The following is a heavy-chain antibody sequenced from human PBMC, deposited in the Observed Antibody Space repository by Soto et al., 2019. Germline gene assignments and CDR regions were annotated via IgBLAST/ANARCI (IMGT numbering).Heavy chain of an antibody. CDR3: AKGRKGYHASNGSPWTLDV. V-gene: IGHV3-23*01. Sequence: EVQLLESGGGLVQPGGSLRLSCTASGFSFSSYAMSWVRQAPGKGLEWVSVISGSTATIHYADSVKGRFTISRDNSKNTRYLKMTSLRAEDTAVYYCAKGRKGYHASNGSPWTLDVWGQGTMVTVSP. CDR2: ISGSTATI. D-gene: IGHD3-22*01. J-gene: IGHJ3*01. CDR1: GFSFSSYA.